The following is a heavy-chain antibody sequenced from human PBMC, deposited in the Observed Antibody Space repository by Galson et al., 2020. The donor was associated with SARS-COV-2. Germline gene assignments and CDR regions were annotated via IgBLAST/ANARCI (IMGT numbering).Heavy chain of an antibody. J-gene: IGHJ6*02. Sequence: TSETLSLTCAVSGGSISSGGYSWSWIRQPPGKGLEWIGYIYHSGSTYYNPSLKSRVTISVDRSKNQFSLKLSSVTAADTAVYYCARGAAYDSSGYYSNYYYGMDVWGQGTTVTVSS. CDR1: GGSISSGGYS. D-gene: IGHD3-22*01. CDR2: IYHSGST. CDR3: ARGAAYDSSGYYSNYYYGMDV. V-gene: IGHV4-30-2*01.